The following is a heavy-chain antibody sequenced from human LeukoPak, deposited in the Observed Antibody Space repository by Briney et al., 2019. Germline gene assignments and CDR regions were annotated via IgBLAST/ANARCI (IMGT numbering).Heavy chain of an antibody. CDR3: ARQRDFWSGYYFDY. Sequence: SETLSLTCTVSGGSISSSSYYWGWIRQPPGKGLEWIGSIYYSGSTYYTPSLKSRVTISVDTSKNQFSLKLSSVTAADTAVYDCARQRDFWSGYYFDYWGQGTLVTASS. V-gene: IGHV4-39*01. CDR2: IYYSGST. D-gene: IGHD3-3*01. CDR1: GGSISSSSYY. J-gene: IGHJ4*02.